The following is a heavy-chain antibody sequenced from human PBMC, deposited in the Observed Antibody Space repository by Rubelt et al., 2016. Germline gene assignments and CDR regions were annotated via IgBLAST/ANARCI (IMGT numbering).Heavy chain of an antibody. Sequence: QVQLQQWGAGLLKPSETLSLTCAFYGGSFSAYYWAWIRQPPGKGLEWIGEISHGGITNYKPSLKSRVTISANRSTNQFSLKLSAVTAAETAVYDCAGVPGWVQNWYFDLWGRGTLVTVSS. CDR1: GGSFSAYY. CDR2: ISHGGIT. J-gene: IGHJ2*01. CDR3: AGVPGWVQNWYFDL. D-gene: IGHD1-1*01. V-gene: IGHV4-34*01.